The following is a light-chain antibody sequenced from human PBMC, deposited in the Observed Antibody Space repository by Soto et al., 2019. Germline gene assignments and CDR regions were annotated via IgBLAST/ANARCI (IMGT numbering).Light chain of an antibody. Sequence: IQMTQSPSSVSASVGGIVILTCRASQRISSWLAWYHQRPGEAPSLLIYATSTLETGVPPRLSCRGYGRDFTLTTSSLQPEDLGTYVCQHSKRVPWTFGHWTKV. CDR3: QHSKRVPWT. CDR1: QRISSW. CDR2: ATS. J-gene: IGKJ1*01. V-gene: IGKV1-12*01.